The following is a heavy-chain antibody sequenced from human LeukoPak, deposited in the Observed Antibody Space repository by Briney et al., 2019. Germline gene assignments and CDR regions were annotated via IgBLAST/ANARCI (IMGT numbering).Heavy chain of an antibody. J-gene: IGHJ6*02. D-gene: IGHD2-2*01. CDR2: ISYDGSNK. CDR1: GFTFSSYE. V-gene: IGHV3-30*18. Sequence: GGSLRLSCAASGFTFSSYEMNWVRQAPGKGLEWVAVISYDGSNKYYADSVKGRFTISRDNSKNTLYLQMNSLRAEDTAVYYCAKDRYCSSTSCYSHYYYYGMDVWGQGTTVTVSS. CDR3: AKDRYCSSTSCYSHYYYYGMDV.